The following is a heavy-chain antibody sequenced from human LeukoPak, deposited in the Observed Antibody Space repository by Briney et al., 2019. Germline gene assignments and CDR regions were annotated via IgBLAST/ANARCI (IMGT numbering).Heavy chain of an antibody. J-gene: IGHJ5*02. D-gene: IGHD6-19*01. V-gene: IGHV1-18*04. CDR1: GYTFTSHG. CDR2: IRVSNGNA. Sequence: GASVKVSCKASGYTFTSHGIAWVRQAPGQGLEWIGGIRVSNGNANYAQKLQGRVTLTTDTSTNTAYMELMSLKSDDTAVYYCARDSAPGHTSGWYVDTWGQGTLVTVSS. CDR3: ARDSAPGHTSGWYVDT.